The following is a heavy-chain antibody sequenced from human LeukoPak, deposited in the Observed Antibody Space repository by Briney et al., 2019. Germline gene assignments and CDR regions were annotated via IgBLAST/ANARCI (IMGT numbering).Heavy chain of an antibody. Sequence: GGSLRLSCAASGFTFSSYSMNWVRQAPGKGLEWVSSISSSSSYIYYADSVKGRFTISRDNAKNSLYLQMNSLRAEDTAVYYCARDNGGVGDYGDYYYYGMDVWGQGTTVTVSS. V-gene: IGHV3-21*01. CDR3: ARDNGGVGDYGDYYYYGMDV. D-gene: IGHD4-17*01. CDR1: GFTFSSYS. CDR2: ISSSSSYI. J-gene: IGHJ6*02.